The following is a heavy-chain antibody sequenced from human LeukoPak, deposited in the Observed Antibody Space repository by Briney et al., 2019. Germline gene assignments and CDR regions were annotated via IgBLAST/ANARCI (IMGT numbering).Heavy chain of an antibody. CDR1: GFTFSNYP. CDR2: ISGSGGSA. Sequence: HPGGSLRLSCAASGFTFSNYPMNWVRQAPGKGLEWVSAISGSGGSAYYADSVKGRFTISRDNSKNTLYLQMNSLRAEDTAVYYCAKKNGSGSYYPFDYWGQGTLVTVSS. CDR3: AKKNGSGSYYPFDY. J-gene: IGHJ4*02. D-gene: IGHD3-10*01. V-gene: IGHV3-23*01.